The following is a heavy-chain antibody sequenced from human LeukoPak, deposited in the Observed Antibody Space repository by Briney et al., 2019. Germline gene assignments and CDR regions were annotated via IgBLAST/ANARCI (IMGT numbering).Heavy chain of an antibody. D-gene: IGHD5-12*01. CDR3: TRVFSGWLPFYFDS. CDR1: GFNFGDFG. J-gene: IGHJ4*02. CDR2: MRSESYGGTT. Sequence: PGRSLRLSCTASGFNFGDFGMSWVRQAPGKGLEWVSFMRSESYGGTTEYAASVEGRFTISRDDSKSIVYLEMKSLKTEDTALYFCTRVFSGWLPFYFDSWGQGALVTVSS. V-gene: IGHV3-49*04.